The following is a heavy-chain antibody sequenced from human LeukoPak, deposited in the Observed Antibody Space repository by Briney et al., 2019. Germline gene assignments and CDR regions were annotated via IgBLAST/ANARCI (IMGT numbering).Heavy chain of an antibody. Sequence: GGSLRLSCAASGFTFSSYGMHWVRQAPGKGLEWVSVIYSGGSTYYADSVKGRFTISRDNSKNTLYLQMNSLRAEDTAVYYCARGSSWYGYWGQGTLVTVSS. J-gene: IGHJ4*02. D-gene: IGHD6-13*01. V-gene: IGHV3-66*01. CDR3: ARGSSWYGY. CDR1: GFTFSSYG. CDR2: IYSGGST.